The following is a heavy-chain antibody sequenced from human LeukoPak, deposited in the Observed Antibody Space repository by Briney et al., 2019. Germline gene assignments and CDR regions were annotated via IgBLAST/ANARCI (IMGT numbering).Heavy chain of an antibody. CDR2: IYYSGST. CDR3: ARSAKGARRFDY. J-gene: IGHJ4*02. CDR1: GGSISSYY. V-gene: IGHV4-59*08. D-gene: IGHD1-1*01. Sequence: SETLSLTCTVSGGSISSYYWSWIRQPPGKGLEWIGYIYYSGSTNYNPSLKSRVTISVDTSKNQFSLKLSSVTAADTAVYYCARSAKGARRFDYWGQGTLVTVPS.